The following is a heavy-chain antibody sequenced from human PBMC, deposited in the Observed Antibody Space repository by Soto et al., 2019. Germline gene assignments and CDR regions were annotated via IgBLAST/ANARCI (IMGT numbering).Heavy chain of an antibody. V-gene: IGHV1-69*13. CDR3: ARSRRYNWNGYYYGMEV. J-gene: IGHJ6*02. CDR1: GGTFSSYA. D-gene: IGHD1-20*01. CDR2: IIPIFGTA. Sequence: SVKVSCKASGGTFSSYAISWVRQAPGQGLEWMGGIIPIFGTANYAQKFQGRVTITADESTSTAYMELSSLRSEDTAVYYCARSRRYNWNGYYYGMEVWGQGTTVTVSS.